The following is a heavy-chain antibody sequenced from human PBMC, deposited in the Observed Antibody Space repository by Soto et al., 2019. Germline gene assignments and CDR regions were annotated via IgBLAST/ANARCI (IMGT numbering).Heavy chain of an antibody. J-gene: IGHJ4*02. CDR2: ISAYNGNT. D-gene: IGHD3-9*01. CDR1: GYTFTSYG. V-gene: IGHV1-18*01. CDR3: ARGGFVQYLDGLLYPQSGFPFDH. Sequence: ASVKVSCKASGYTFTSYGISWVRQAPGQGLEWMGWISAYNGNTNYAQKLQGRVTMTTDTSTSTAYRELRSLRSDDTAVYYCARGGFVQYLDGLLYPQSGFPFDHWGQGTLVTVPS.